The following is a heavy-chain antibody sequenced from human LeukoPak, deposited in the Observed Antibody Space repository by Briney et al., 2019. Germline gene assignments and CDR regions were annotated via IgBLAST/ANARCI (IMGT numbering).Heavy chain of an antibody. CDR2: IKQDGSEK. CDR3: ASTYKYDILTGYYVG. J-gene: IGHJ4*02. CDR1: GFTFSSYW. V-gene: IGHV3-7*01. Sequence: PGGSLRLSCAASGFTFSSYWMSWVRQAPGKGLEWVANIKQDGSEKYYVDSVEGRFTISRDNAKNSLYLQMNSLRAEDTAVYYCASTYKYDILTGYYVGWGQGTLVTVSS. D-gene: IGHD3-9*01.